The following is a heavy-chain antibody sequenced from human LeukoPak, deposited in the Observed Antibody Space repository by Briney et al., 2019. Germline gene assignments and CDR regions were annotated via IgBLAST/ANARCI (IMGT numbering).Heavy chain of an antibody. Sequence: GGSLRLSCAASGFTFSSYEMNWVRQAPGKGLEWVSYISSSGSTIYYADSVKGRFTISRDNAKNSLYLQMNSLRAEDTAVYYCARTMDSSGYYYPFDYWGQGTLVTVSS. CDR2: ISSSGSTI. V-gene: IGHV3-48*03. CDR3: ARTMDSSGYYYPFDY. CDR1: GFTFSSYE. J-gene: IGHJ4*02. D-gene: IGHD3-22*01.